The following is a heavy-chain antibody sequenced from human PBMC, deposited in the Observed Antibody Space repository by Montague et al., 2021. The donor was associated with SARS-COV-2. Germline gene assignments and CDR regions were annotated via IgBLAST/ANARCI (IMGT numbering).Heavy chain of an antibody. CDR1: GFTFSSFG. CDR3: AKALFRGGSMILVDSYYYYVMDV. D-gene: IGHD3-22*01. Sequence: SLRLSCSASGFTFSSFGIHWVRQAPGKGLEWVAVVSKDGSNKYYXDSVKGRFTISRDNSKNTLYLQVSCLRAEDTAVYYCAKALFRGGSMILVDSYYYYVMDVWGQGTTVTVSS. J-gene: IGHJ6*02. V-gene: IGHV3-30*18. CDR2: VSKDGSNK.